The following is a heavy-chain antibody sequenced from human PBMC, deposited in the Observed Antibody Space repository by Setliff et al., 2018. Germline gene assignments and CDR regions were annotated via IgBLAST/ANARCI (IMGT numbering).Heavy chain of an antibody. CDR3: ARGRNIAARLFDS. V-gene: IGHV4-31*11. CDR2: ISYSGRT. J-gene: IGHJ4*02. D-gene: IGHD6-6*01. CDR1: GGSISTDPYF. Sequence: SETLSLTCAVSGGSISTDPYFWTWIRQHPVKGLEWIGYISYSGRTSYNPSLYSRITVSLDRSKNQFSLKLSSVTAADTAVYYCARGRNIAARLFDSWGQGTLVTVSS.